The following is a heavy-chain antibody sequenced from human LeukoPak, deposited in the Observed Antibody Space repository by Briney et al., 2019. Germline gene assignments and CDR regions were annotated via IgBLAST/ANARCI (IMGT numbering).Heavy chain of an antibody. D-gene: IGHD3-22*01. CDR3: ARDRVYYDSSGYID. CDR1: GFTLSDYY. CDR2: ISSSGSTI. Sequence: GGPLRLSCAASGFTLSDYYMSWIRQAPGKGLEWVSYISSSGSTIYYADSVKGRFTISRDNAKNSLYLQMNSLRAEDTAEYYCARDRVYYDSSGYIDLGQGTLVTVSS. J-gene: IGHJ4*02. V-gene: IGHV3-11*01.